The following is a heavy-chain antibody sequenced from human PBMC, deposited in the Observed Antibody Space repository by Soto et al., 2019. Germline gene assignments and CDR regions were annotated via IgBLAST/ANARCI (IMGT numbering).Heavy chain of an antibody. D-gene: IGHD1-26*01. V-gene: IGHV3-74*01. CDR2: IKNDGNTT. Sequence: GRSLRLSCAASGFTLSSCWVHWVRQAPGKGLVWVSRIKNDGNTTNYADSVRGRFTISRDNSKHTLYLQMNSLRAEDTAVYYCARSHSGSPPGWFDPWGQGTLVTVSS. J-gene: IGHJ5*02. CDR1: GFTLSSCW. CDR3: ARSHSGSPPGWFDP.